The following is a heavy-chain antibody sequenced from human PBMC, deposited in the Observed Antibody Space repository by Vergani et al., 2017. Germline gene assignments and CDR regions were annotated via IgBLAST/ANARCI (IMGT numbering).Heavy chain of an antibody. J-gene: IGHJ4*02. CDR2: IYYSGST. D-gene: IGHD4-17*01. CDR3: ASPNGDVRGWYFDY. Sequence: QVQLQESGPGLVKPSETLSLTCTVSGGSISSYYWGWIRQPPGKGLEWIGSIYYSGSTYYNPSLKSRVTISVDTSKNQFSLKLSSVTAADTAVYYCASPNGDVRGWYFDYWGQGTLVTVSS. CDR1: GGSISSYY. V-gene: IGHV4-39*01.